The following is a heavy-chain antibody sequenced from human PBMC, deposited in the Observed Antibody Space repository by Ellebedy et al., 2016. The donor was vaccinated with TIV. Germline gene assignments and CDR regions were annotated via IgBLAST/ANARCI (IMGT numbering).Heavy chain of an antibody. CDR2: ISPFGDSI. CDR3: SKNLESQIAVSSA. D-gene: IGHD2/OR15-2a*01. CDR1: GFTFSNYA. V-gene: IGHV3-23*01. Sequence: GESLKISCAASGFTFSNYAMSWVRQAPGKGLQWVSTISPFGDSIYYADSVRGRFTISRDNSRNPLYLQMSSLRVDDTALYYCSKNLESQIAVSSAWGQGTLVAVSS. J-gene: IGHJ5*02.